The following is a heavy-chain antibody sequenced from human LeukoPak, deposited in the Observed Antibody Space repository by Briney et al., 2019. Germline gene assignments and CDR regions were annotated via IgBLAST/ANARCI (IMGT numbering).Heavy chain of an antibody. CDR2: ILYDGSKS. Sequence: GGSLRLSCTVSGVTFRNYGMHWVRQAPGKGLEWVAVILYDGSKSFYADSVKGRFTISRDNSKNTLYLQMNSLRAEDTAVYYCAKTAVAGKDGGRRNYFDYWGQGTLVTVSS. J-gene: IGHJ4*02. CDR1: GVTFRNYG. CDR3: AKTAVAGKDGGRRNYFDY. V-gene: IGHV3-33*06. D-gene: IGHD6-19*01.